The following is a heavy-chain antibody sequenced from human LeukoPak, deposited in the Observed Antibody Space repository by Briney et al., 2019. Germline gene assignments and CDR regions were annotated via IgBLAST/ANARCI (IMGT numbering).Heavy chain of an antibody. V-gene: IGHV3-9*01. D-gene: IGHD6-19*01. J-gene: IGHJ4*02. CDR2: ISWNSGSI. CDR3: ARFDSGWQALDY. CDR1: GFTFEDFA. Sequence: GGSLRLSCVVSGFTFEDFAMHWVRQAPGKGLEWVSGISWNSGSIVYADSVKGRFTISRDNAKNSLSLQMNSLSTEDTALYYCARFDSGWQALDYWGQGTLVTVSS.